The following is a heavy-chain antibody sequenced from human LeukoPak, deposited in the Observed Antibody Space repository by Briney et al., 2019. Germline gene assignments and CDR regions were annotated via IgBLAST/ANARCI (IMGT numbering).Heavy chain of an antibody. CDR2: IYYSGST. CDR1: GGSFSGYY. V-gene: IGHV4-39*01. CDR3: ARHRSMIVVVRAHYYFDY. D-gene: IGHD3-22*01. J-gene: IGHJ4*02. Sequence: SETLSLTCAVYGGSFSGYYWGWIRQPPGKGLEWIGSIYYSGSTYYNPSLKSRVTISVDTSKNQFSLKLSSVTAADTAVYYCARHRSMIVVVRAHYYFDYWGQGTLVTVSS.